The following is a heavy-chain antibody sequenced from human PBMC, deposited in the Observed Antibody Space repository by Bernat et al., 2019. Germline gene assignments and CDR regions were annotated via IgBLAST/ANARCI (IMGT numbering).Heavy chain of an antibody. Sequence: QVQLVESGGGVVQPGRSLRLSCAASGFTFSSYPMHWVRQAPGKGLEWVAVISYDESSKYYADSVKGRFTVSRDSSKDTLYLQMNSLRVDDTAVYYCAKDALLAYCGGDCYSGGQGTLVTVSS. J-gene: IGHJ4*02. D-gene: IGHD2-21*02. CDR2: ISYDESSK. V-gene: IGHV3-30-3*01. CDR3: AKDALLAYCGGDCYS. CDR1: GFTFSSYP.